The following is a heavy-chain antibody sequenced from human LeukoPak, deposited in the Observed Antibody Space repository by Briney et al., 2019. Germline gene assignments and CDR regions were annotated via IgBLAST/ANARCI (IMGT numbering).Heavy chain of an antibody. V-gene: IGHV3-23*01. CDR2: ISGSGGST. CDR1: GFTFSSYA. CDR3: ASFSIRTGAYYLDV. D-gene: IGHD2/OR15-2a*01. J-gene: IGHJ6*03. Sequence: GGSLRLSCAASGFTFSSYAMSWVRQAPGKGLEWVSAISGSGGSTYYADSVKGRFTISRDNSKNSLYLKMSGLRVEDSAVYYCASFSIRTGAYYLDVWGKGTTVAVSS.